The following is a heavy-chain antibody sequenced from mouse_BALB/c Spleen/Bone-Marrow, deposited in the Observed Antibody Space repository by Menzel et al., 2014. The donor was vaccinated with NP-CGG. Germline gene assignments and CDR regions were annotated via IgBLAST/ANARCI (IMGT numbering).Heavy chain of an antibody. V-gene: IGHV5-17*02. J-gene: IGHJ2*01. CDR1: GLTFSSFG. CDR2: ISSGSSTI. D-gene: IGHD1-1*01. Sequence: EVHLVESGGGLVQPGGSRKLSRAASGLTFSSFGMHWVRQAPEKGLEWVAYISSGSSTIYYADTVMGRFTISRDNPKNTLFLQMTSLRSEDTAMYYCARSGSSSGYFDYWGQGTTLTVSS. CDR3: ARSGSSSGYFDY.